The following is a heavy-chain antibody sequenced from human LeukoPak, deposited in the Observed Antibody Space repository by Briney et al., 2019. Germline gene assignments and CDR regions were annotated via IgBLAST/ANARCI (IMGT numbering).Heavy chain of an antibody. D-gene: IGHD3-22*01. CDR1: GFTVSSNY. CDR2: IYSGGST. Sequence: QPGGSLRLSCAASGFTVSSNYMSWVRQAPGKGLEWVSVIYSGGSTYYADSVKGRFTISRDNSKNTLYLQMNSLRAEDTAVYYCAKDPTHYRVWDYYETIGLSYWGQGTLVTVSS. J-gene: IGHJ4*02. CDR3: AKDPTHYRVWDYYETIGLSY. V-gene: IGHV3-53*05.